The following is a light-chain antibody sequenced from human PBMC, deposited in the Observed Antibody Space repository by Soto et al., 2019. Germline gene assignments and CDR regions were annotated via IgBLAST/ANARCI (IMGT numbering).Light chain of an antibody. J-gene: IGKJ1*01. CDR3: QQYNTYSRT. Sequence: DSQMTHSPSTLSASVGDRGTITCLASQNINSRLAWYQQKRGKSPKFLIYDASSLESGVPSRFSGSGSGTEFNLTITSLQSDDFATYYCQQYNTYSRTFGQGTKVDIK. V-gene: IGKV1-5*01. CDR2: DAS. CDR1: QNINSR.